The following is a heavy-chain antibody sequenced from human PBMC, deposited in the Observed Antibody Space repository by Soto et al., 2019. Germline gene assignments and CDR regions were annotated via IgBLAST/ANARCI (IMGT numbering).Heavy chain of an antibody. D-gene: IGHD2-2*01. J-gene: IGHJ5*02. CDR1: GGTFSSYA. V-gene: IGHV1-69*01. Sequence: SVKVSCKASGGTFSSYAISWVRQAPVQGLEWMGGIIPIFGTANYSQKFQGRVTITADESTSTAYMELSSLRSEDTAVYYCAATAPTKRYCSSTSCYENWFDPWGQGTLVTVSS. CDR3: AATAPTKRYCSSTSCYENWFDP. CDR2: IIPIFGTA.